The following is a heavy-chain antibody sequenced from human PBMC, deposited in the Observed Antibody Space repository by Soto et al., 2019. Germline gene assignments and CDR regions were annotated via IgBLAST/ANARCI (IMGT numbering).Heavy chain of an antibody. V-gene: IGHV3-30-3*01. CDR3: ARDKDSSGWYFPFDY. J-gene: IGHJ4*02. CDR2: ISYDGSNK. Sequence: GGSLRLSCAASGFTFSSYAMHWVRQAPGKGLEWVAVISYDGSNKYYADSVKGRFTISRDNSKNTLYLQMNSLRAEDTAVYYCARDKDSSGWYFPFDYWGQGTLVTVSS. CDR1: GFTFSSYA. D-gene: IGHD6-19*01.